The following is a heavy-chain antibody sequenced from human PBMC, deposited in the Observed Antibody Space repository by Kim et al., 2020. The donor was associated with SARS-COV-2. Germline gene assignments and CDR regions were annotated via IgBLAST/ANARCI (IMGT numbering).Heavy chain of an antibody. D-gene: IGHD2-15*01. CDR2: IYSGGST. Sequence: GGSLRLSCAASGFTVSSNYMSWVRQAPGKGLEWVSVIYSGGSTYYADSVKGRFTISRHNSKNTLYLQMNSLRAEDTAVYYCARDLKAPHCSGGSCYSRYYGMDVWGQGTTVTVSS. J-gene: IGHJ6*02. V-gene: IGHV3-53*04. CDR1: GFTVSSNY. CDR3: ARDLKAPHCSGGSCYSRYYGMDV.